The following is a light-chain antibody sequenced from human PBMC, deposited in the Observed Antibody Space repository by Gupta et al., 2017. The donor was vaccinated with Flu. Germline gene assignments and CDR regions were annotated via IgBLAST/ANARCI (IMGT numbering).Light chain of an antibody. CDR1: SSDVGNYNY. Sequence: TTISCTGTSSDVGNYNYVSWYQQPPGKAHKLIICEVNKRPAGVSSRFSGSKSGNTASLTISGLQAEDEANYYCSSYTSSSTYVFGTGTKVTVL. V-gene: IGLV2-14*01. CDR3: SSYTSSSTYV. J-gene: IGLJ1*01. CDR2: EVN.